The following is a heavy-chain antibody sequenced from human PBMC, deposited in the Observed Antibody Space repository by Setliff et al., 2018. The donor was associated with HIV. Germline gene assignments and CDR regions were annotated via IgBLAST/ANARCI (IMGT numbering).Heavy chain of an antibody. D-gene: IGHD6-13*01. J-gene: IGHJ4*02. Sequence: AGGSLRLSCAASGFFFDRYGMHWVRQAPGKGLEWVALIWYDGSHETYADSVRGRFSISRDNSKNTLYLQMDSLRPEDTGFYYCAKDPFTSSWYGFDYWGQGALVTVSS. V-gene: IGHV3-30*02. CDR3: AKDPFTSSWYGFDY. CDR2: IWYDGSHE. CDR1: GFFFDRYG.